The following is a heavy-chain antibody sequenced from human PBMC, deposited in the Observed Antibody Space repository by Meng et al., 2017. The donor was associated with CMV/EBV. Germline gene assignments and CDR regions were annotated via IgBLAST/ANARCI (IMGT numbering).Heavy chain of an antibody. D-gene: IGHD1-14*01. CDR1: GGSISSGDYY. V-gene: IGHV4-30-4*08. J-gene: IGHJ4*02. Sequence: QVQLQESGPGLGKPSQTLSLTCTVSGGSISSGDYYWSWIRQRPGKGLEWIGYIYYSGSTYYNPSLKSRVTISVDTSKNQFSLKLSSVTAADTAVYYCARVTSRVAGAFDYWGQGTLVTVSS. CDR2: IYYSGST. CDR3: ARVTSRVAGAFDY.